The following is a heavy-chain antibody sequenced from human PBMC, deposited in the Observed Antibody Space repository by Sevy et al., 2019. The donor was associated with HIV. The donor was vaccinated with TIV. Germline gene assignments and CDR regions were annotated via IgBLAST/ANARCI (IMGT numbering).Heavy chain of an antibody. CDR3: ARAGTGSYRAYFDH. CDR2: LYSGGST. D-gene: IGHD1-26*01. CDR1: EFTVSSSY. V-gene: IGHV3-53*01. J-gene: IGHJ4*02. Sequence: GGSLRLSCAASEFTVSSSYMSWVRQAPGKGLEWVSILYSGGSTYYAASVKGRFAVSIDNSKNTLYLQMNSLRAEDTAVYYCARAGTGSYRAYFDHWGQGTLVTVSS.